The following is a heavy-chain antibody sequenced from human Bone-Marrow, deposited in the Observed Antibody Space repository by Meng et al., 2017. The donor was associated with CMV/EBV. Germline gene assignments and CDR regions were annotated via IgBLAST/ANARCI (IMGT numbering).Heavy chain of an antibody. CDR1: GYTFTSYG. D-gene: IGHD6-19*01. J-gene: IGHJ6*02. Sequence: ASVKVSCKASGYTFTSYGISWVRQAPGQGLEWMGWISAYNGNINYAQKFQDRVTMTTDTSTSTAYMELRSLRSDDTAVYYCARLSGRAVARGYYYGMDVWGQGNTV. V-gene: IGHV1-18*01. CDR3: ARLSGRAVARGYYYGMDV. CDR2: ISAYNGNI.